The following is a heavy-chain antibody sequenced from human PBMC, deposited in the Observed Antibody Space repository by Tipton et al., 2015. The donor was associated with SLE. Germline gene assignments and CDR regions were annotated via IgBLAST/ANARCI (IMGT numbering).Heavy chain of an antibody. Sequence: TLSLTCTVSGGSISSSSYYWGWIRQPPGKGLEWIGEVNHRGSTHYNPSLKSRVTISVDTSKNQFSLKLSSVTAADTAMYYCARGEGWINVLPYYFDSWGQGTLVTVAS. CDR2: VNHRGST. CDR3: ARGEGWINVLPYYFDS. CDR1: GGSISSSSYY. D-gene: IGHD3-10*01. J-gene: IGHJ4*02. V-gene: IGHV4-39*07.